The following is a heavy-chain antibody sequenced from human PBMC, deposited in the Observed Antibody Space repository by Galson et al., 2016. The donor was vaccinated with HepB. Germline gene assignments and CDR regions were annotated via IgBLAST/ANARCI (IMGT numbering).Heavy chain of an antibody. CDR3: ARVTPVAGKKA. Sequence: SLRLSCAASGFPLNSYAMHWVRQAPGKGLEFVAVISYDGSIKLYAESVKGRFTVSRDNSKNTLYLQMSNLRPEDTAVYYCARVTPVAGKKAWGQGTLVTVSS. CDR2: ISYDGSIK. CDR1: GFPLNSYA. J-gene: IGHJ5*02. V-gene: IGHV3-30-3*01. D-gene: IGHD6-19*01.